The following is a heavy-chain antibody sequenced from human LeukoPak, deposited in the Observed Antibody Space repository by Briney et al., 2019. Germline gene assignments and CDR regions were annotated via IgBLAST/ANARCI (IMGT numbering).Heavy chain of an antibody. V-gene: IGHV4-39*01. D-gene: IGHD5-18*01. CDR3: ARYSYRDLYYYYGMDV. CDR2: IYYSGST. J-gene: IGHJ6*02. Sequence: PSETLSLICTVAAGSTSSSSYYWGWIRQPPGRGLEWIGSIYYSGSTYYNPSLKSRVTISVDTSKNPLSLKLSTATAADTAVYYCARYSYRDLYYYYGMDVWGQGITVTVSS. CDR1: AGSTSSSSYY.